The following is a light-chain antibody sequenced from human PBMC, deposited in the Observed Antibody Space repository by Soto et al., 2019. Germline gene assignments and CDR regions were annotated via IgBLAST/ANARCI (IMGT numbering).Light chain of an antibody. CDR3: LQDYDYPLT. Sequence: AIQMTQSPSSLSAFVGDRVTITCRASQGIRNDLGWYQQKPGKAPKLLIYAASTLQSGVPSRFSGSGSGADFTLTIGSLQPEDFATYYCLQDYDYPLTFGGGTKVEIK. CDR2: AAS. V-gene: IGKV1-6*01. CDR1: QGIRND. J-gene: IGKJ4*01.